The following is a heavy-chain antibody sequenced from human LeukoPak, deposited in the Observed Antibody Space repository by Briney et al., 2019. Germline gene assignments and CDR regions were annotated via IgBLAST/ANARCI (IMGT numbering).Heavy chain of an antibody. V-gene: IGHV3-23*01. CDR2: ISASGAST. D-gene: IGHD3-22*01. CDR3: AKDGPYSNGYPFDY. J-gene: IGHJ4*02. CDR1: GFTFSSFA. Sequence: PGGSLRLSCAASGFTFSSFAMSWVRQAPGKGLEWVSAISASGASTYYADSVKGRFTISRDNSKNTLYPQLNSLRAVDTAVYFCAKDGPYSNGYPFDYWGQGTLATVSS.